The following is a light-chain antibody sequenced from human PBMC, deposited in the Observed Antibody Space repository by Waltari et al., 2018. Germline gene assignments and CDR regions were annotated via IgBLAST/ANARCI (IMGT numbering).Light chain of an antibody. CDR1: SSNIGSNT. Sequence: QSVLTQPPSASGTPGQRVTISCSGSSSNIGSNTVNWYQPLPGTAPKLRIYGDNRRPSGVPARFSGSKSGTSVSLVISGLQSEDEADYYCAVWDGSLNHYVFGAGTKVTVL. V-gene: IGLV1-44*01. J-gene: IGLJ1*01. CDR3: AVWDGSLNHYV. CDR2: GDN.